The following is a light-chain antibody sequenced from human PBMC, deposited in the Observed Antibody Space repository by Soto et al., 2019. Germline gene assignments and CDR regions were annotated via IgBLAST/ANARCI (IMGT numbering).Light chain of an antibody. CDR3: QQGHNWPLT. V-gene: IGKV1-12*01. CDR2: VTS. CDR1: QGLSGS. Sequence: DIQMTQSPSSVSASVGDRVTITCRATQGLSGSLAWYQQKPGKAPKLLISVTSRLQSGVPSRFSGSASGTDFTLTSDSLPPEDLATYYCQQGHNWPLTFGQGTRLEIK. J-gene: IGKJ5*01.